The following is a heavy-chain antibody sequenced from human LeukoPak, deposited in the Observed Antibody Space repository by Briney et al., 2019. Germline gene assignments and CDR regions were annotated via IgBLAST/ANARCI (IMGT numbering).Heavy chain of an antibody. V-gene: IGHV3-21*01. D-gene: IGHD4-17*01. CDR1: GFTFSSYS. CDR3: ARDMNTVTTAYFHH. J-gene: IGHJ1*01. CDR2: ISSSSTYI. Sequence: PGGSLRLSCAASGFTFSSYSMNWVRQAPGKGLEWVSSISSSSTYIYYADSVKGRFAISRDSAKNSLYLQMNSLGAEDTAVYYCARDMNTVTTAYFHHWGQGTLVTVSP.